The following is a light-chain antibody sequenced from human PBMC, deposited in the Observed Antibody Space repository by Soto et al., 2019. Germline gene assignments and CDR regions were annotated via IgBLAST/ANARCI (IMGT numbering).Light chain of an antibody. Sequence: ETVMTQSPATLSVSPGERGTLSCRASQSVSSNLAWYQQKPGQPPRLLIYGASTRATGVPARFSGSGSGTEFTLTISSLQSEDFAVYYCHQYNNRPPYSFGQGTKLDLK. CDR1: QSVSSN. CDR3: HQYNNRPPYS. J-gene: IGKJ2*01. CDR2: GAS. V-gene: IGKV3-15*01.